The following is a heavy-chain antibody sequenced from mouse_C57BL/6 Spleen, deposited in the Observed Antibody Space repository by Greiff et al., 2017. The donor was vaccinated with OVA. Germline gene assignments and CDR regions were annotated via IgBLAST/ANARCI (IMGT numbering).Heavy chain of an antibody. D-gene: IGHD2-5*01. J-gene: IGHJ4*01. V-gene: IGHV5-4*01. CDR1: GFTFSSYA. CDR2: ISDGGSYT. Sequence: DVMLVESGGGLVKPGGSLKLSCAASGFTFSSYAMSWVRQTPEKRLEWVATISDGGSYTYYPDNVKGRFTISRDNAKNNLYLQMSHLKSEDTAMYYCAREASKRAMDYWGQGTSVTVSS. CDR3: AREASKRAMDY.